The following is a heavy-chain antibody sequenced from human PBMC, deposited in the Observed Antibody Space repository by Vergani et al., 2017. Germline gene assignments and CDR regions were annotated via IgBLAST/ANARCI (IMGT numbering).Heavy chain of an antibody. CDR1: GGTFSSYA. D-gene: IGHD5-12*01. J-gene: IGHJ4*02. V-gene: IGHV1-69*01. CDR3: ARARYSGYDLDY. CDR2: IIPIFGTA. Sequence: QVQLVQSGAEVKKPGSSVKVSCKASGGTFSSYAISWVRQAPGQGLEGMGGIIPIFGTANYAPKFQGRVTITADESTITAYMELSSLRSEDTAVYYCARARYSGYDLDYWGQGTLVTVSS.